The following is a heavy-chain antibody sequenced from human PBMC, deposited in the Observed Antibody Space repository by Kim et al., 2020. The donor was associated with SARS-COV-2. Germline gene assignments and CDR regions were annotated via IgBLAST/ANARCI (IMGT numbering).Heavy chain of an antibody. CDR3: ARVCGLRWFGELLARDGM. CDR1: GGSFSGYY. V-gene: IGHV4-34*01. Sequence: SETLSLTCAVYGGSFSGYYWSWIRQPPGKGLEWIGEINHSGSTNYNPSLKSRVTISVDTSKNQFSLKRSSVTAADTAVYYCARVCGLRWFGELLARDGM. J-gene: IGHJ6*01. D-gene: IGHD3-10*01. CDR2: INHSGST.